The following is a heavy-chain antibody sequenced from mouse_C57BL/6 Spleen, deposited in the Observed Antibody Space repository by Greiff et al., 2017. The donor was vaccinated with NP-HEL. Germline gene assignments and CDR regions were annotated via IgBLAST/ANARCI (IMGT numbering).Heavy chain of an antibody. CDR1: GFTFSSYA. V-gene: IGHV5-4*03. CDR2: ISDGGSYT. J-gene: IGHJ1*03. Sequence: DVKLVESGGGLVKPGGSLKLSCAASGFTFSSYAMSWVRQTPEKRLEWVATISDGGSYTYYPDNVKGRFTISRDNAKNNLYLQMSHLKSEDTAMYYCARVYWYFDVWGTGTTVTVSS. CDR3: ARVYWYFDV.